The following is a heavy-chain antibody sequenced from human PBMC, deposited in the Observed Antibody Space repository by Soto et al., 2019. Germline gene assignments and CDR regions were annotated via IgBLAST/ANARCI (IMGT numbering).Heavy chain of an antibody. J-gene: IGHJ5*02. V-gene: IGHV3-30-3*01. CDR1: GFTFSANA. D-gene: IGHD1-26*01. CDR3: ARDKIKGAPDDRDA. CDR2: IAYDGTIK. Sequence: QEQLVESGGDVVQPGRSLTLSCAASGFTFSANAMHWVRQAPGKGLEWVAVIAYDGTIKIYRDSVKGRFTISRDDSKSTLYLQMNSLRTEDTAVYYCARDKIKGAPDDRDAWGQGTLVTVSS.